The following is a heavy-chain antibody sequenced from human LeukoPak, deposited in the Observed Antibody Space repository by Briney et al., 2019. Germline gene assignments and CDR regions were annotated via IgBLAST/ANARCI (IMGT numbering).Heavy chain of an antibody. CDR1: EFTFNDHY. V-gene: IGHV3-72*01. J-gene: IGHJ5*01. D-gene: IGHD3-10*01. CDR2: IRNRPNNYIT. Sequence: PGGSLRLSCAASEFTFNDHYMDWVRQAPGKGLEWVGRIRNRPNNYITKYAASVKGRFTISRDDSSNSLYLQMNSLKFEDTAVYYCARVVDGDFDWFDFWGQGTLVTVSS. CDR3: ARVVDGDFDWFDF.